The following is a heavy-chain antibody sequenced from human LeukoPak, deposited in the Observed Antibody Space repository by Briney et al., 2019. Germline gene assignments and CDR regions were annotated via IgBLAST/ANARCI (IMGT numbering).Heavy chain of an antibody. D-gene: IGHD3-16*01. J-gene: IGHJ5*02. CDR3: GREGGGGPAPPRNWFAP. V-gene: IGHV4-4*02. CDR1: GGFISSSNW. Sequence: SETLSLTCAVSGGFISSSNWWSWVRQPPGKGLEWIGEIYHSGSTNYNPSLKSRVTISVDKSKNQFSLKLSSVTAADTAVYYCGREGGGGPAPPRNWFAPWGQGTLVTVSS. CDR2: IYHSGST.